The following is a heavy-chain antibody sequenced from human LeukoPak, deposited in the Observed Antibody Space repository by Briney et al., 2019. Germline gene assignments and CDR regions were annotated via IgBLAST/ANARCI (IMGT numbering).Heavy chain of an antibody. J-gene: IGHJ3*02. D-gene: IGHD3-22*01. CDR1: GFTFSSYG. Sequence: GGSLRLSCAASGFTFSSYGMHWVRQAPGKGLEWVAFIRYDGSNKYYADSVKGRFTISRDNSKNTLYLQMNSLRAEDTAVYYCANLPLNCYDSSGYPDAFDIWGQRTMVTVSS. CDR2: IRYDGSNK. CDR3: ANLPLNCYDSSGYPDAFDI. V-gene: IGHV3-30*02.